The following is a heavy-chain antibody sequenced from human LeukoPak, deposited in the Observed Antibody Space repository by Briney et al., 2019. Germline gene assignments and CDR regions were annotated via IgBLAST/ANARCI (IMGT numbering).Heavy chain of an antibody. CDR1: GGTFSSYA. J-gene: IGHJ4*02. D-gene: IGHD3-10*01. Sequence: GASVKVSCKASGGTFSSYAISWVRQAPGQGLEWMGGIIPIFGTANYTQKFQGRVTITADESTSTAYMELSSLRSEDTAVYYCARGTFGPFDYWGQGTLVTVSS. CDR3: ARGTFGPFDY. CDR2: IIPIFGTA. V-gene: IGHV1-69*13.